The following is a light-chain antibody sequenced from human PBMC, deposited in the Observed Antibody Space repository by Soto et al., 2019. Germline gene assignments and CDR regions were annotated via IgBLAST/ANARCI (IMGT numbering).Light chain of an antibody. CDR3: QVWDRSSDHRGV. Sequence: SYELTQPPSVSVAPGQTARITCGGNNIGSESVHWYQKKPGQAPVLVVYDDSARPSGIPERFSGSNSGNTATLTISRVEAGDEADYYCQVWDRSSDHRGVFGGGTKLTVL. CDR2: DDS. V-gene: IGLV3-21*02. CDR1: NIGSES. J-gene: IGLJ2*01.